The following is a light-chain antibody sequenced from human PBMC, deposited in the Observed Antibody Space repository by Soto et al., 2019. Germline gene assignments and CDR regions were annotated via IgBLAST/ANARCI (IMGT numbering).Light chain of an antibody. V-gene: IGLV2-14*01. Sequence: SALTQPRSVSGSPGQSITISCTGTSSDIGGYNYVSWYQQHPGKAPKLVIYEVSNRPSGVSDRISGSKSGNTASLTISGLQAKDEADYYCNSYSISSPVVFGGGTKVTVL. CDR2: EVS. CDR3: NSYSISSPVV. CDR1: SSDIGGYNY. J-gene: IGLJ2*01.